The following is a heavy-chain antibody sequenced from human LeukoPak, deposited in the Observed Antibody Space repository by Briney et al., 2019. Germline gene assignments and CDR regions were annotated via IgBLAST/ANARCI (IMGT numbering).Heavy chain of an antibody. CDR2: IYYSGSI. Sequence: PSETLSLTCTASGASISSYYWSWIRQPPGKGLEWIGDIYYSGSIKYNPSLKSRVTMSVDTSKNQFSLKLSSVTAADTAIYYCARENPSGYYNRPIDYWGQGTLVTVSS. CDR3: ARENPSGYYNRPIDY. CDR1: GASISSYY. J-gene: IGHJ4*02. V-gene: IGHV4-59*01. D-gene: IGHD3-22*01.